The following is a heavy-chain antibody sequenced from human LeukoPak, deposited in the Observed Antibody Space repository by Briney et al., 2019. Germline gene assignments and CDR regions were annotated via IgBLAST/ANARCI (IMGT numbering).Heavy chain of an antibody. CDR2: ISGSGGIT. CDR3: AKDEGSAMCYLLGVDS. D-gene: IGHD2-21*01. V-gene: IGHV3-23*01. J-gene: IGHJ5*01. Sequence: GGSLRLSCAGSGFTFSTYAMNWVRQAPGKGLEWVSAISGSGGITYYADSVKGRSTISRDNSKNTLSLQMNSLTAEDTAVYYCAKDEGSAMCYLLGVDSCGQGTLVTVSS. CDR1: GFTFSTYA.